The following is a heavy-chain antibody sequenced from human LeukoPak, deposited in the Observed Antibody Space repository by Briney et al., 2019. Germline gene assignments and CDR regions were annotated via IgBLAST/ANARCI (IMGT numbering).Heavy chain of an antibody. CDR3: AREVAVAGTKGFDY. CDR2: IIPILGIA. Sequence: SVKVSCKASGYTFTSYSISWVRQAPGQGLEWMGRIIPILGIANYPQKFQGRVTITADKSTSTAYMELSSLRSEDTAVYYCAREVAVAGTKGFDYWGQGTLVTVSS. J-gene: IGHJ4*02. CDR1: GYTFTSYS. D-gene: IGHD6-19*01. V-gene: IGHV1-69*04.